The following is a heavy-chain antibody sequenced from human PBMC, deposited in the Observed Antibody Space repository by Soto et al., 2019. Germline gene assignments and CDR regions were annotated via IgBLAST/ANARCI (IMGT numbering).Heavy chain of an antibody. V-gene: IGHV1-8*01. D-gene: IGHD3-10*01. CDR2: MNPNSGNT. CDR3: ARGPIYGSGSDLSDP. Sequence: QVQLVQSGAEVKKPGASVKVSCKASGYTFTSFDINWVRQATGQGLEWVGWMNPNSGNTGYAQKFQGRVTMTRNTSISTAYMELSSVRYEDTAVYHCARGPIYGSGSDLSDPWGQGTLVTVSS. J-gene: IGHJ5*02. CDR1: GYTFTSFD.